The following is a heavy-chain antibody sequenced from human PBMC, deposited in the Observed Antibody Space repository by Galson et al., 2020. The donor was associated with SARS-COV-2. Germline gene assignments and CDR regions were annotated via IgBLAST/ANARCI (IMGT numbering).Heavy chain of an antibody. J-gene: IGHJ5*02. V-gene: IGHV3-30-3*01. CDR1: GFTFSSYA. D-gene: IGHD1-26*01. CDR2: ISYDGSNK. Sequence: SLRLSCAASGFTFSSYAMHWVRQAPGKGLEWVAVISYDGSNKYYADSVQGRFTISRDNSKNTLYLQMNSLRAEDTAVYYCARPYSGSYSGWFDPWGQGTLVTVSS. CDR3: ARPYSGSYSGWFDP.